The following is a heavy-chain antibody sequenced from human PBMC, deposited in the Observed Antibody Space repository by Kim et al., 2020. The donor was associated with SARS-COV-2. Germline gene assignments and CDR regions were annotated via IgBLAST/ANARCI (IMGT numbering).Heavy chain of an antibody. D-gene: IGHD6-19*01. J-gene: IGHJ4*02. V-gene: IGHV3-23*03. Sequence: AESVRGRFTISRDNSKNTLYLQRDSRKADDTAVYYCAKDQTTGWYDGGFDYWGRGTLVTVSS. CDR3: AKDQTTGWYDGGFDY.